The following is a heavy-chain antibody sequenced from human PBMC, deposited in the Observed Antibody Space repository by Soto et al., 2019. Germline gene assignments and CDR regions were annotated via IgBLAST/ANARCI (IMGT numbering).Heavy chain of an antibody. Sequence: SGPTLVNPSQTLTLTCTFSGFSLSTSGMCVSWIRQPPGKALEWLARIDWDEEKYYNTSLKTRLTISKNTSKNQVVLTMTNMNPVDTATYYCARILRRTQDPYYSYGMDVWGQGTTVTVSS. CDR2: IDWDEEK. V-gene: IGHV2-70*11. CDR1: GFSLSTSGMC. J-gene: IGHJ6*02. CDR3: ARILRRTQDPYYSYGMDV.